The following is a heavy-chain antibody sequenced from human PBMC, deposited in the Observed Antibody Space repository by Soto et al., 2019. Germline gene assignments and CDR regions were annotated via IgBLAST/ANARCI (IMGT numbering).Heavy chain of an antibody. CDR2: ISGSGEMT. D-gene: IGHD1-1*01. CDR3: ARSEMTYNWND. Sequence: ESGGDLVQPGGSLRLACAASGFTFRGDAMSWVRQAPGKGLEWVSSISGSGEMTHYAESVKGRFTISRDNSKNTLYRQMESLRAEDTALYYCARSEMTYNWNDWGQGTLVTVSS. V-gene: IGHV3-23*01. CDR1: GFTFRGDA. J-gene: IGHJ4*02.